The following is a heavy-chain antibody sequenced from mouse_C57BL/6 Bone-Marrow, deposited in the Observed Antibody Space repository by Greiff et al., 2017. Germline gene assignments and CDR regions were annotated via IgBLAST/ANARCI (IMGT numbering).Heavy chain of an antibody. D-gene: IGHD2-1*01. CDR1: GFTFSSYA. Sequence: EVKLVESGGGLVKPGGSLKLSCAASGFTFSSYAMSWVRQTPEKRLEWVATISDGGSYTYYPDNVKGRFTISRDNAKNNLYLQMRHLKSEDTAMYYCAREGVTTTDWGQGTTLTVSS. CDR2: ISDGGSYT. J-gene: IGHJ2*01. V-gene: IGHV5-4*01. CDR3: AREGVTTTD.